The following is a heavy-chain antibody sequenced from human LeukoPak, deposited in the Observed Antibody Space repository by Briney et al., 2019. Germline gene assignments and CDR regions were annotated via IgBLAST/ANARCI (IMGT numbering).Heavy chain of an antibody. CDR2: ISGSGGTT. Sequence: GGSLRLSCAASGFTFSSYALSWVRQAPGKGLEWVSAISGSGGTTYYTDSVKGRFTISRDNSKNTLYLQMNSLRAEDTAVYYCAKDLVRYDDVGTPDYWGQGTLVTVSS. CDR3: AKDLVRYDDVGTPDY. V-gene: IGHV3-23*01. CDR1: GFTFSSYA. J-gene: IGHJ4*02. D-gene: IGHD3-22*01.